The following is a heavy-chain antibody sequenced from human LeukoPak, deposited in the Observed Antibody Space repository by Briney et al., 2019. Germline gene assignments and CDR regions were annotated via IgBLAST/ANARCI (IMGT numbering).Heavy chain of an antibody. J-gene: IGHJ3*02. Sequence: GGSLRLSCAASGFTFSSYDMSWVRQAPGKGLEWVSYICGCGGSTFYADSVKGRFTISRDNSKNTLYLQMNSLRAEDTAVYYCANCYVAAFDIWGQGTMVTVSS. V-gene: IGHV3-23*01. CDR3: ANCYVAAFDI. CDR1: GFTFSSYD. CDR2: ICGCGGST. D-gene: IGHD2-15*01.